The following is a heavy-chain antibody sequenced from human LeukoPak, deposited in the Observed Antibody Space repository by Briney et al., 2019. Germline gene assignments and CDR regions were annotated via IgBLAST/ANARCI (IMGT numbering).Heavy chain of an antibody. Sequence: GGSLRLSCAASGFTFSRYGMHWVRQAPGKGLEWVAVISYDGSNKYYVDSVKGRFTISKDNSKNTLYLQMNSLRAEDTAVYYCATKRYSGTYPDLDNWGQGTLVTVSS. J-gene: IGHJ4*02. V-gene: IGHV3-30*03. D-gene: IGHD1-26*01. CDR3: ATKRYSGTYPDLDN. CDR1: GFTFSRYG. CDR2: ISYDGSNK.